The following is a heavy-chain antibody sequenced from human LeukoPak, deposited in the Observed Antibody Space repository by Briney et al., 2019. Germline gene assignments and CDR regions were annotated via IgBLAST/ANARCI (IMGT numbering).Heavy chain of an antibody. J-gene: IGHJ5*02. CDR3: ARGTLGYWFDP. D-gene: IGHD1-1*01. Sequence: ASVKVSCKASGGTFSSYATSWVRQAPGQGLEWMGRIIPIFGTANYAQKFQGRVTITTDESTSTAYMELSSLRSEDTAVYYCARGTLGYWFDPWGQGTLVTVSS. CDR1: GGTFSSYA. V-gene: IGHV1-69*05. CDR2: IIPIFGTA.